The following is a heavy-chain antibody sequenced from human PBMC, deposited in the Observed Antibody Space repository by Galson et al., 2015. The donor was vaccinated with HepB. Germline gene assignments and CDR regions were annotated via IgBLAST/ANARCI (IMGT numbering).Heavy chain of an antibody. D-gene: IGHD6-13*01. J-gene: IGHJ4*02. CDR2: IYYSGST. V-gene: IGHV4-30-4*08. CDR3: ARDNRGEGGSWYQKGKNYFDY. CDR1: GGSFSGYY. Sequence: LSLTCSVYGGSFSGYYWGWSRQAPGKGLEWIGYIYYSGSTYYNSSLKSRVTISVDTSKNQFSLKLSSVTAEDTAVYYCARDNRGEGGSWYQKGKNYFDYWGQGTLVTVSS.